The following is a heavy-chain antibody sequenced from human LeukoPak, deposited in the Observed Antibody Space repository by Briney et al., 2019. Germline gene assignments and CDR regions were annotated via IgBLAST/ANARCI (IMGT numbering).Heavy chain of an antibody. CDR2: INHSGST. J-gene: IGHJ4*02. CDR3: ARTDSSGWYGHDY. CDR1: GGSFSGYY. V-gene: IGHV4-34*01. D-gene: IGHD6-19*01. Sequence: PSETLSLTCAVYGGSFSGYYWSWIRQPPGKGLEWIGEINHSGSTNFNPSLKSRVTISVDTSKNQFSLKLSSVTAADTAVYYCARTDSSGWYGHDYWGQGTLVTVSS.